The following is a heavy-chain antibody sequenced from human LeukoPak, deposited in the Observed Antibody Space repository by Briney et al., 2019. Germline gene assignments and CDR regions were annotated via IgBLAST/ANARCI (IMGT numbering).Heavy chain of an antibody. CDR2: IIPILGIA. D-gene: IGHD3-10*01. J-gene: IGHJ5*02. Sequence: SVKVSCKASGGTFSSYAISWVRQAPGQGLEWMGRIIPILGIANYAQKFQGRVTITADKSTSTAYMELSSLRSEDTAVYYCARSRASGGSYFSFWFDPWGQGTLVTVSS. CDR3: ARSRASGGSYFSFWFDP. V-gene: IGHV1-69*04. CDR1: GGTFSSYA.